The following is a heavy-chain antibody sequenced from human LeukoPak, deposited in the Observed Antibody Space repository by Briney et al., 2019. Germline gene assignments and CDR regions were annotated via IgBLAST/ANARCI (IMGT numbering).Heavy chain of an antibody. D-gene: IGHD6-19*01. J-gene: IGHJ4*02. CDR2: ISGSGGST. CDR3: AKEGYSSGWQRRNPYFDY. V-gene: IGHV3-23*01. Sequence: GGSLRLSCAASRFTFSDYYMIWLRQAPGKGLEWVSAISGSGGSTYYADSVKGRFTISRDNSKNTLYLQMNSLRAEDTAVYYCAKEGYSSGWQRRNPYFDYWGQGTLVTVSS. CDR1: RFTFSDYY.